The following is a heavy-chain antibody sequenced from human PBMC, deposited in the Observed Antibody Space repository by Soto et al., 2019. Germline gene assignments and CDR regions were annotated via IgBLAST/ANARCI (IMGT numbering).Heavy chain of an antibody. D-gene: IGHD3-3*01. J-gene: IGHJ5*02. CDR2: IYHSGST. V-gene: IGHV4-4*02. Sequence: QVQLQESGPGLVKPSGTLSLTCAVSSGSISSSNWWSWVRQPPGKGLEWIGEIYHSGSTNYNPSLKSRVTISVDKSKNQFSLKLSSVTAADTAVYYCARAPYDFWSGYLRWFDPWGQGTLVTVSS. CDR3: ARAPYDFWSGYLRWFDP. CDR1: SGSISSSNW.